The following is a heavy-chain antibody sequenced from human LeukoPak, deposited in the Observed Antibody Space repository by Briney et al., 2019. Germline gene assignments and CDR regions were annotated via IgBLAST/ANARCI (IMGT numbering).Heavy chain of an antibody. CDR3: ARDQVVGATAGTFDY. J-gene: IGHJ4*02. CDR2: ICAYNGHT. V-gene: IGHV1-18*01. D-gene: IGHD1-26*01. CDR1: GYSFTSFG. Sequence: GASVKVSCKASGYSFTSFGVSWVRQAPGQGLEWMGWICAYNGHTNYAQNLQGRVTMTTDTSTSTAYMELGSLRSDDTAVYYCARDQVVGATAGTFDYWGQGTLVSVSS.